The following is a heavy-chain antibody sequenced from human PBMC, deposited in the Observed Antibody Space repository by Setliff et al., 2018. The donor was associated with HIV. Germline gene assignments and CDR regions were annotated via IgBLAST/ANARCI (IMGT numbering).Heavy chain of an antibody. D-gene: IGHD3-22*01. CDR1: GYTFSTYS. CDR3: ARAGTMKPLGY. J-gene: IGHJ4*02. CDR2: ISPYNGNT. Sequence: ASVKVSCKASGYTFSTYSISWVRQAPGQGLEWLGWISPYNGNTNYAQKLQGRVTMTTDTSTSTAYMELRSLRSDDTAVYYCARAGTMKPLGYWGQGTLVTVSS. V-gene: IGHV1-18*01.